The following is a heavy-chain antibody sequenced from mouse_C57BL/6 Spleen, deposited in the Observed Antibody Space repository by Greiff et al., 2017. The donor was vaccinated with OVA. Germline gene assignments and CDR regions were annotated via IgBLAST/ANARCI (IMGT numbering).Heavy chain of an antibody. D-gene: IGHD1-1*01. J-gene: IGHJ4*01. CDR1: GFSLSTFGMG. CDR3: ARIPYYYGSSPHAMDY. CDR2: IWWDDDK. V-gene: IGHV8-8*01. Sequence: QVTLKVCGPGILQPSQTLSLTCSFSGFSLSTFGMGVGWIRQPSGKGLEWLAHIWWDDDKYYNPALKSRLTISKDTSKNQVFLKIANVDTADTATYYCARIPYYYGSSPHAMDYWGQGTSVTVSS.